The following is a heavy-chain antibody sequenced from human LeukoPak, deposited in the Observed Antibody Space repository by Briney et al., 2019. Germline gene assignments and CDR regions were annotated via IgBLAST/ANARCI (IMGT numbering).Heavy chain of an antibody. V-gene: IGHV1-69*01. CDR1: GGTFSSYA. CDR3: ATARLSTYYFDY. CDR2: IIPIFGTA. D-gene: IGHD6-25*01. J-gene: IGHJ4*02. Sequence: VKVSCKASGGTFSSYAISWVRQAPGQGLEWMGGIIPIFGTANYAQKFQSRVAITADESTSTAYMELSSLRSEDTAVYYCATARLSTYYFDYWGQGTLVTVSS.